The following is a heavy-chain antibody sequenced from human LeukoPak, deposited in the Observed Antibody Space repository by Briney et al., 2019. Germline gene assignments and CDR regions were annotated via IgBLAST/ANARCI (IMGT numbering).Heavy chain of an antibody. V-gene: IGHV3-74*01. CDR3: AREGAIPLDAFDI. J-gene: IGHJ3*02. CDR2: INSDGSST. Sequence: GGSLRLSCAASGFTFSSYWMHWVRQAPGRGLVWVSRINSDGSSTSYADSVKGRFTISRDNAKNTLYLQMNSLRAEDTAVYYCAREGAIPLDAFDIWGQGTMVTVSS. CDR1: GFTFSSYW. D-gene: IGHD2-21*01.